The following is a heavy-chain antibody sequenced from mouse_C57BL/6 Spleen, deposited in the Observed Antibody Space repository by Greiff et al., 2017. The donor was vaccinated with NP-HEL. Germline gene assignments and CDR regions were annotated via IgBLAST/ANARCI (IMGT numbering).Heavy chain of an antibody. CDR3: TRDSGSSSYYAMDY. CDR2: ISSGGDYI. J-gene: IGHJ4*01. D-gene: IGHD1-1*01. V-gene: IGHV5-9-1*02. CDR1: GFTFSSYA. Sequence: EVMLVESGEGLVKPGGSLKLSCAASGFTFSSYAMSWVRQTPEKRLEWVAYISSGGDYIYYADTVKGRFTISRDNARNTLYLQMSSLKSEDTAMYYCTRDSGSSSYYAMDYWGQGTSVTVSS.